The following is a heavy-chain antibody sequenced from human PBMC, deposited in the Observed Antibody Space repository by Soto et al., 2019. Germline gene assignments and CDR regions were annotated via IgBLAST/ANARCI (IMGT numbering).Heavy chain of an antibody. CDR3: ARDRSLWHPFDN. J-gene: IGHJ4*02. CDR1: GDSIGNYY. D-gene: IGHD1-26*01. Sequence: TSETLSLTCTVSGDSIGNYYWSWIRQPPGKGLEWIGYIYRSGSTKYSPSLKSRATISLDTPKNQFSLKLTSVTAADTAVYYCARDRSLWHPFDNWGQGTLVTVSS. CDR2: IYRSGST. V-gene: IGHV4-59*01.